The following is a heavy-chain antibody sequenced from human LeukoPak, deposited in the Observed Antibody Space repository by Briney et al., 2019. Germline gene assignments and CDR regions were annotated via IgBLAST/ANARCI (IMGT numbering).Heavy chain of an antibody. CDR1: GGSISSYY. CDR2: IYTSGST. Sequence: SETLSLTCTVSGGSISSYYWSWIRQPAGKGLEWIGRIYTSGSTNYNPSLKSRVTMSVDTSKNQFSLKLSSVTGAVTAVYYCARDLGTIAAAGNWFDPWGQGTLVTVSS. J-gene: IGHJ5*02. D-gene: IGHD6-13*01. CDR3: ARDLGTIAAAGNWFDP. V-gene: IGHV4-4*07.